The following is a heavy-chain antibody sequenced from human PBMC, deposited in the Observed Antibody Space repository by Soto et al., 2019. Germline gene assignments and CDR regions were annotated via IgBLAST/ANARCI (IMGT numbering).Heavy chain of an antibody. CDR1: GDSVSSNSAA. D-gene: IGHD3-10*01. CDR3: ARDLGLWFGPRGYFDY. Sequence: SQTLSLTCAISGDSVSSNSAAWNWIRQSPSRGLEWLGRTYYRSKWYNDYAVSVKSRITINPDTSKNQFSLQLNSVTPEDTAVYYCARDLGLWFGPRGYFDYWGQGTLVTVSS. CDR2: TYYRSKWYN. V-gene: IGHV6-1*01. J-gene: IGHJ4*02.